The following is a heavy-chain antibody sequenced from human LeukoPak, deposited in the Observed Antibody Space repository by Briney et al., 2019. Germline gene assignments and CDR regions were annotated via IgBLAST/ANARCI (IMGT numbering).Heavy chain of an antibody. V-gene: IGHV4-59*01. CDR1: GGSISGYY. Sequence: PSETLSLTCTVSGGSISGYYWSWIRQPPGKGLEWIGYIYYSGTTNYNPSLKSRVTISVDTSKNQFSLKLSSVTAADTAVYYCARDGGGSYGGPFDYWGQGTLVTVSS. J-gene: IGHJ4*02. CDR3: ARDGGGSYGGPFDY. CDR2: IYYSGTT. D-gene: IGHD4-17*01.